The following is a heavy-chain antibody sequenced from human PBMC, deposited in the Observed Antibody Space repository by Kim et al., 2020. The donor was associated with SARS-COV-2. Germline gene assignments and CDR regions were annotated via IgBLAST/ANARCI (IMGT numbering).Heavy chain of an antibody. V-gene: IGHV1-18*01. J-gene: IGHJ6*02. CDR3: ARDRYSSGWYSEEDLYYYYYGMDV. Sequence: ASVKVSCKASGYTFTSYGISWVRQAPGQGLEWMGWISAYNGNTNYAQKLQGRVTMTTDTSTSTAYMELRSLRSDDTAVYYCARDRYSSGWYSEEDLYYYYYGMDVWGQGTTVTVSS. CDR1: GYTFTSYG. D-gene: IGHD6-19*01. CDR2: ISAYNGNT.